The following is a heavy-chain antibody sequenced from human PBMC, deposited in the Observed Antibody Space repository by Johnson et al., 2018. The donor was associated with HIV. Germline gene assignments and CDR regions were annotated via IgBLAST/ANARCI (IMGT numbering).Heavy chain of an antibody. J-gene: IGHJ3*02. V-gene: IGHV3-23*04. CDR3: AKSSSSCGAFEI. Sequence: VQLVESGGGLVQPGGSLRLSCAASGFTFSSYAMSWVRPAPGKGLEWVSAISGSGGSTYYADSVKGRFTISRDNSKNPLYLQMTSLGAEDTAVYYCAKSSSSCGAFEIWGQGTMVTVTS. CDR2: ISGSGGST. D-gene: IGHD2-2*01. CDR1: GFTFSSYA.